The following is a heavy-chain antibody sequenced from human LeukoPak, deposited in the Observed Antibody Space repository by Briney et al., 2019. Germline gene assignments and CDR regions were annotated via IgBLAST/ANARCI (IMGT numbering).Heavy chain of an antibody. J-gene: IGHJ4*02. CDR1: GFTFHTYA. CDR3: AKLSWDASATSPDY. D-gene: IGHD2-8*01. CDR2: IGDTGGST. Sequence: SGGSLRLSCTASGFTFHTYAMSWVRQAPGKGLEWIATIGDTGGSTYQADSLKGRFTISRDNSKYTLYLQIDSLRAEDTAVYYCAKLSWDASATSPDYWGQGTLVIVSS. V-gene: IGHV3-23*01.